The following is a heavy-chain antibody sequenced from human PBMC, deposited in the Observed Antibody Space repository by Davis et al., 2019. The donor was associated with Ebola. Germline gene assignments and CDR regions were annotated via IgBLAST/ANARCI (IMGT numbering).Heavy chain of an antibody. CDR1: GFTFSHYG. Sequence: GESLKISCAVSGFTFSHYGMHWVRQAPGKGLEWVSVISYDGSDKYYADSVKGRFTISRDDSKNTVFLQMNSLRVEDTAVYHCAKGTNRIAVAGMDQNNWGPGTLVTVSS. D-gene: IGHD6-19*01. V-gene: IGHV3-30*18. CDR3: AKGTNRIAVAGMDQNN. CDR2: ISYDGSDK. J-gene: IGHJ4*02.